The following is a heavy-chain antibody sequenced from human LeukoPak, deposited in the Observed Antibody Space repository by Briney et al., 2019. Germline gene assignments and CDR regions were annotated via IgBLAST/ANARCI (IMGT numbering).Heavy chain of an antibody. D-gene: IGHD1-1*01. CDR3: AKSLLTTATGTGRAFDI. CDR1: GFAFSNYW. V-gene: IGHV3-74*01. CDR2: IDNGGSDT. Sequence: GGSLRLSCAASGFAFSNYWMHWVRQAPGKGLVWVSRIDNGGSDTRHADSVKGRFTISRDNSKNTLYLQMNSLRAEDTAEYYCAKSLLTTATGTGRAFDIWGQGTMVTVSS. J-gene: IGHJ3*02.